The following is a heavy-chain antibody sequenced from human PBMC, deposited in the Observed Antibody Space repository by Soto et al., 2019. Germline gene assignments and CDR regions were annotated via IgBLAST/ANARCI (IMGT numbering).Heavy chain of an antibody. CDR2: ISAFNGNT. D-gene: IGHD6-19*01. Sequence: GAPVKVSCKASGFTFTSYGISWVRQAPGQGVEGMGWISAFNGNTKYAQKLQGRGTMTTNTTTSTAYMGLRSLRTDDQAGDYWAGGVLLIAVAVTIDYWGQGTPVTVSS. CDR3: AGGVLLIAVAVTIDY. CDR1: GFTFTSYG. V-gene: IGHV1-18*01. J-gene: IGHJ4*02.